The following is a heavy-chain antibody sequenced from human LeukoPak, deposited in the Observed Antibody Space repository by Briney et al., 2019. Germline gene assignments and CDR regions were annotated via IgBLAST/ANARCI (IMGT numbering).Heavy chain of an antibody. Sequence: SETLSLTCAVSGGSIRSGGYSWSWIRQPPGKGLEWIGCIYHSGSTYYNPSLKSRVAISVDRSKNQFSLKLSSVTAADTAVYYCARDRDYYDSSGYTGPGAFDIWGQGTMVTVSS. V-gene: IGHV4-30-2*01. CDR1: GGSIRSGGYS. CDR3: ARDRDYYDSSGYTGPGAFDI. D-gene: IGHD3-22*01. CDR2: IYHSGST. J-gene: IGHJ3*02.